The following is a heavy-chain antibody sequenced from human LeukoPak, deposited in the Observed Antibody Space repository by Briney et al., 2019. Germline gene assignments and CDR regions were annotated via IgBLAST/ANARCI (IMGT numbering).Heavy chain of an antibody. J-gene: IGHJ4*02. V-gene: IGHV4-4*02. CDR2: IYHSGST. D-gene: IGHD6-13*01. CDR3: ARTWYSSRVVDY. Sequence: KPSGTLSLTCAVTGDSISSSNWWSWVRQPPGQGLEWIGEIYHSGSTNYNPSLKSRVTISVDKSNNQFSLKLSSVTAADTAVYYCARTWYSSRVVDYWGQGTLVTVSS. CDR1: GDSISSSNW.